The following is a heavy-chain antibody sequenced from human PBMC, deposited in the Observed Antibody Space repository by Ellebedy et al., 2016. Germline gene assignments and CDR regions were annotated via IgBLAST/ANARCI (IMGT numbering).Heavy chain of an antibody. Sequence: GGSLRLSXAASGFTFSSYAMSWVRQAPGKGLEWVSAISGSGGSTYYADSVKGRFTISRDNSKNTLFLQMNSLRVEDTAVYYCAKDVSGWLKVSIFDDWGQGTLVTVSS. V-gene: IGHV3-23*01. CDR3: AKDVSGWLKVSIFDD. D-gene: IGHD2-8*01. CDR2: ISGSGGST. CDR1: GFTFSSYA. J-gene: IGHJ4*02.